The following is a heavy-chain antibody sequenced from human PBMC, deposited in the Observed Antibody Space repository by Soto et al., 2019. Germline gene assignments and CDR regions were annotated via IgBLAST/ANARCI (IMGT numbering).Heavy chain of an antibody. CDR3: ARAIANVDSY. V-gene: IGHV3-7*01. CDR1: GFSLSTYW. Sequence: GGSLRLSCAASGFSLSTYWVSWVRQAPGKGLEWVANIKQDGSQIYYVDSVEGRFTLSRDNDKNSVYLQMNGLRAEDSAMSYCARAIANVDSYWGQGTLVTVSS. J-gene: IGHJ4*02. D-gene: IGHD6-13*01. CDR2: IKQDGSQI.